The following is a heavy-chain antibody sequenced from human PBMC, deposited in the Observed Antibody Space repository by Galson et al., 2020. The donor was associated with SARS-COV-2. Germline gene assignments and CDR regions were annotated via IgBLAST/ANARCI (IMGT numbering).Heavy chain of an antibody. V-gene: IGHV3-53*01. CDR3: ARDSYSYGHD. J-gene: IGHJ4*02. CDR2: IYSGGST. CDR1: GFTVSSNY. D-gene: IGHD5-18*01. Sequence: GGSLRLSCAASGFTVSSNYMSWVRQAQGKGLEWVSVIYSGGSTYYADSVKGRFSISRDNSKNTLYLQMNSLRAEDTAVYYCARDSYSYGHDWGQGTLVTVSS.